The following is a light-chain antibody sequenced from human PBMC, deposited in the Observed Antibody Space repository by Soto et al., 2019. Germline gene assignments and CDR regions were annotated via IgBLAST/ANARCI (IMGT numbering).Light chain of an antibody. J-gene: IGKJ4*01. CDR1: QSISIW. CDR3: QKTNTFPLN. V-gene: IGKV1-5*03. Sequence: DIQMTQSPSTLSASVVDRVTITCRSSQSISIWLAWYQQKPGKAPKILIYKASSLESGVPSRFSGSGSGTEFTLTISSLQPEDSATYYCQKTNTFPLNFGGGTKVDIK. CDR2: KAS.